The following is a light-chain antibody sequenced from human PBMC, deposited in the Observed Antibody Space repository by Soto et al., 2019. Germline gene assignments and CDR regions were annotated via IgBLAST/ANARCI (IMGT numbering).Light chain of an antibody. CDR3: QQYNNWPRAT. Sequence: EIVMTQSPATLSVSPGERVTLSCRAGQSISSNLAWYQQKPGQAPRLLMFRTSSRATGFPARFSGSGSGTEFNLTISSLQSEDFGVYYCQQYNNWPRATFGGGTKVDIK. J-gene: IGKJ4*01. CDR1: QSISSN. V-gene: IGKV3-15*01. CDR2: RTS.